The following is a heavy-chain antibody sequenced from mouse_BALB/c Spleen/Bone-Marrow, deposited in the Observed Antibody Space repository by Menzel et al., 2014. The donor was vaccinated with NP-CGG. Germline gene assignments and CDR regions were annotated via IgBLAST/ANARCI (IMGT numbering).Heavy chain of an antibody. CDR3: ARSLRWLPPDY. J-gene: IGHJ2*01. V-gene: IGHV5-17*02. D-gene: IGHD2-3*01. Sequence: LQESGGGLVQPGGSRKLSCAASGFTFSSFGMHWVRQAPEKGLEWVAYISSGSSTIYYADTVKGRFTISRDNPKNTLFLQMTSLRSEDTAMYYCARSLRWLPPDYWGQGTTLTVST. CDR1: GFTFSSFG. CDR2: ISSGSSTI.